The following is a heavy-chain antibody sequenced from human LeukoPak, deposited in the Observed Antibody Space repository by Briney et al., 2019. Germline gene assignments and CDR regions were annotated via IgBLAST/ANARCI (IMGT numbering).Heavy chain of an antibody. V-gene: IGHV5-51*01. D-gene: IGHD6-6*01. CDR2: IYPGDSDT. J-gene: IGHJ4*02. CDR3: ARHSTIASRPAQDFDY. Sequence: GESLKISCKGSGYRFTTYWIGWARQMPGKGLEWMAFIYPGDSDTRYSPSFQGLVTVSADKSINTAYLRWSSLQASDTATYYCARHSTIASRPAQDFDYWGQGTLVTVSS. CDR1: GYRFTTYW.